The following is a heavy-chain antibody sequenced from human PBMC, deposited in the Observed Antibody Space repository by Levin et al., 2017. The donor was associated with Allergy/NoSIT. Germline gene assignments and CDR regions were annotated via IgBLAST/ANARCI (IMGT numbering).Heavy chain of an antibody. Sequence: GASVKVSCKASGGTFSSYAISWVRQAPGQGLEWMGGIIPIFGTANYAQKFQGRVTITADESTSTAYMELSSLRSEDTAVYYCARRGDYSNYGWFDPWGQGTLVTVSS. CDR1: GGTFSSYA. V-gene: IGHV1-69*13. J-gene: IGHJ5*02. CDR2: IIPIFGTA. CDR3: ARRGDYSNYGWFDP. D-gene: IGHD4-11*01.